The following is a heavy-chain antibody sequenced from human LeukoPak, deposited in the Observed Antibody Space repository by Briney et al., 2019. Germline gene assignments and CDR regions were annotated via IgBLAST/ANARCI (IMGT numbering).Heavy chain of an antibody. V-gene: IGHV1-18*04. J-gene: IGHJ4*02. CDR1: GYTFTGYY. CDR2: ISAYNGNT. CDR3: ARDYSGYANY. D-gene: IGHD5-12*01. Sequence: ASVKVSCKASGYTFTGYYMHWVRQAPGQGLEWMGWISAYNGNTNYAQKLQGRVTMTTDTSTSTAYMELRSLRSDDTAVYYCARDYSGYANYWGQGTLVTVSS.